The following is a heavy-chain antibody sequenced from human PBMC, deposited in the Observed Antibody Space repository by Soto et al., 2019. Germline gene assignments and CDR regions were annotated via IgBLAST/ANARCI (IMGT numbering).Heavy chain of an antibody. CDR1: GGSISSYY. V-gene: IGHV4-59*01. D-gene: IGHD1-1*01. CDR2: IYYSGST. Sequence: SETLSLTCTVSGGSISSYYWSWIRQPPGKGLEWIGYIYYSGSTNYNPSLKSRATISLDTSKNQFSLKLSSVTAADTAVSYCARKGTDSIISPWFDSWGWGTLVAVSS. J-gene: IGHJ5*01. CDR3: ARKGTDSIISPWFDS.